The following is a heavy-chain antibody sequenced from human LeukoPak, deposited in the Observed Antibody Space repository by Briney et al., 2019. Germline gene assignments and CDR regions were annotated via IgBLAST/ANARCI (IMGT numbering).Heavy chain of an antibody. J-gene: IGHJ5*02. CDR1: GGSISSSSYY. Sequence: SETLSLTRTVSGGSISSSSYYWGWIRQPPGKGLEWIGSIYYSGSTYYNPSLKSRVTISVDTSKNQFSLKLSSVTAADTAVYYCARDPDPIAVAGTDWFDPWGQGTLVTVSS. V-gene: IGHV4-39*07. CDR3: ARDPDPIAVAGTDWFDP. CDR2: IYYSGST. D-gene: IGHD6-19*01.